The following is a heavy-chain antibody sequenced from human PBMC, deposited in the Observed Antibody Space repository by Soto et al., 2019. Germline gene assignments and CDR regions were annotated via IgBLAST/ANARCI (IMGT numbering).Heavy chain of an antibody. D-gene: IGHD6-13*01. CDR3: ARDHYSSSWFDY. V-gene: IGHV3-48*03. Sequence: EVQLVESGGGLVQPGGSLRLSCAASGFTFSSYEMNWVRQAPGKGLEWVSYISSSGSTTYYADSVKGRFTISRDNAKNSLYLQMNSLRAEDTAVYYCARDHYSSSWFDYWGQGTLVTVSS. CDR2: ISSSGSTT. J-gene: IGHJ4*02. CDR1: GFTFSSYE.